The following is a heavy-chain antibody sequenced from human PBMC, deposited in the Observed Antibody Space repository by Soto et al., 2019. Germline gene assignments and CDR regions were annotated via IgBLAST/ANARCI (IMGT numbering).Heavy chain of an antibody. CDR1: GFTFSSYA. Sequence: PGGSLRLSCAASGFTFSSYAVHWVRQAPGKGLEWVAVISYDGSNKYYADSVKGRFTISRDNSKNTLYLQMNSLRAEDTAVYYCAREQSNYTLYYYYGMDVWGQGTTVTVSS. CDR2: ISYDGSNK. CDR3: AREQSNYTLYYYYGMDV. J-gene: IGHJ6*02. V-gene: IGHV3-30-3*01. D-gene: IGHD4-4*01.